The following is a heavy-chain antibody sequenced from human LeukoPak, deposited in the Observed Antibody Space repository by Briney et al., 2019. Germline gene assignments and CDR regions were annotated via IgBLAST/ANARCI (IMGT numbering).Heavy chain of an antibody. CDR3: ARVEGYDSSGYYGD. CDR1: GFTFSSYS. V-gene: IGHV3-21*01. Sequence: GGSLRLSCAASGFTFSSYSMNWVRQAPGKGLEWVSSISSSSSYIYYADSVKGRFTISRDNAKNSLYLQMNSLRAEDSAVYYCARVEGYDSSGYYGDWGQGTLVTVSS. J-gene: IGHJ4*02. CDR2: ISSSSSYI. D-gene: IGHD3-22*01.